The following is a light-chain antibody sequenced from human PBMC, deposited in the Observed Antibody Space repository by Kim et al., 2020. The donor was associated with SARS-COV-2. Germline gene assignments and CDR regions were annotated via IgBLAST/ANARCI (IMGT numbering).Light chain of an antibody. CDR3: QQYGSSPPKYT. CDR1: QSVSSSY. Sequence: PGERATLSCRASQSVSSSYLAWYQQKPGQAPRLLIYGASSRATGIPDRFSGSGSGTDFTLTISRLEPEDFAVYYCQQYGSSPPKYTFGQGTKLEIK. J-gene: IGKJ2*01. V-gene: IGKV3-20*01. CDR2: GAS.